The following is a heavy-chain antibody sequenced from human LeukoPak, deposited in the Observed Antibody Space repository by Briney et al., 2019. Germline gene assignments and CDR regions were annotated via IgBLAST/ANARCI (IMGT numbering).Heavy chain of an antibody. CDR1: GFTFSSYS. Sequence: GGSLRLSCAASGFTFSSYSMNWVRQAPGKGLEWVSSISSSSSYIYYADSVKGRFTISRDNAKNSLYLQMNSLRAEDTAVYYCARDSSWSGRQWLVRGYFDLWGRGTLVTVSS. D-gene: IGHD6-19*01. V-gene: IGHV3-21*01. J-gene: IGHJ2*01. CDR3: ARDSSWSGRQWLVRGYFDL. CDR2: ISSSSSYI.